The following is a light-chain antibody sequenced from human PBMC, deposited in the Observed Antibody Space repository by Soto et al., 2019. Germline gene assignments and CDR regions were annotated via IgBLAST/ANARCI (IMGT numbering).Light chain of an antibody. CDR2: DDS. CDR3: QVWDSSSDHVV. CDR1: NIGSKS. V-gene: IGLV3-21*02. J-gene: IGLJ2*01. Sequence: SYELTQPPSVSAAPGQTARITCGGNNIGSKSVYWFQQKSGQAPVLVVYDDSDRPSGIPDRFSGSNSGNTATLTVSRLEAGDEADYYCQVWDSSSDHVVFGGGTKVTVL.